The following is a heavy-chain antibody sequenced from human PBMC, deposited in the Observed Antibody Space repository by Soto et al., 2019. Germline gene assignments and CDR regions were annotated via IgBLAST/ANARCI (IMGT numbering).Heavy chain of an antibody. Sequence: DVQLVESGGALVQPGRSLRLSCEASGFTFDDHAMDWVRQAPGKGLAWVAGISWNSGSREYADSVKGRFTISRDNAKNSVYLQINSLRPEDTALYYCAKTFGGSSFDSWGQGTLVTVAS. CDR2: ISWNSGSR. V-gene: IGHV3-9*01. D-gene: IGHD3-16*01. CDR1: GFTFDDHA. CDR3: AKTFGGSSFDS. J-gene: IGHJ4*02.